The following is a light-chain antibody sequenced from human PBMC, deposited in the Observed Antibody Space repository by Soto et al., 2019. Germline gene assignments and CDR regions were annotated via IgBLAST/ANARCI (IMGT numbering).Light chain of an antibody. Sequence: EVVMTQSPATLSVSPGERATLSCRASESVSRNLAWYQQKPGQAPRLLIYDASTRATGIPDRFSGGGSGTEFTLTISSLQSEDFAVYFCQQYGSSPETFGQGTKVDIK. J-gene: IGKJ1*01. V-gene: IGKV3-15*01. CDR2: DAS. CDR3: QQYGSSPET. CDR1: ESVSRN.